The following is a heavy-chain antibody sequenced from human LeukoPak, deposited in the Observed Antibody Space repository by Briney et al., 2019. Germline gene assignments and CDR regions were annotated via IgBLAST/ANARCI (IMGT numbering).Heavy chain of an antibody. V-gene: IGHV3-30*03. CDR1: GFTFSSYG. CDR3: AREDGSGSYPVRHRGSRLVDY. J-gene: IGHJ4*02. D-gene: IGHD1-26*01. CDR2: ISYDGSNK. Sequence: SGGSLRLSCAASGFTFSSYGMHWVRQAPGKGLEWVAGISYDGSNKYYADSVKGRFTISRDNSKNTLYLQMNSLRAEDTAVYYCAREDGSGSYPVRHRGSRLVDYWGQGTLVTVSS.